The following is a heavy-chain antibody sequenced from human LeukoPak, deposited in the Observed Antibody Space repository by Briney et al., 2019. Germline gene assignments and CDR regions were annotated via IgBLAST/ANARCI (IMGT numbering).Heavy chain of an antibody. D-gene: IGHD5-18*01. V-gene: IGHV3-23*01. CDR1: GFTLSRYV. CDR2: ISGSGGTI. J-gene: IGHJ4*02. Sequence: SGGALRLSCAASGFTLSRYVMSWVRPAPGEGLGWVSAISGSGGTIYYADSVKGRFTISRDNSKNTQYLQMNSLRAEDTAVYYCAKHGGGYSYGPGYWGQGTLVTVSS. CDR3: AKHGGGYSYGPGY.